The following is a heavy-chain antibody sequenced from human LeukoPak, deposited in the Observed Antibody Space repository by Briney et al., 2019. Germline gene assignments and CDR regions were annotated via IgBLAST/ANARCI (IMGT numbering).Heavy chain of an antibody. V-gene: IGHV3-74*01. CDR2: INNDESHT. J-gene: IGHJ5*02. Sequence: GGSPRLSCAASVFTSRGYSMRCGRPTPGERVVWVSRINNDESHTTYADSVKGQFTISRDNAKNTMYLQMNSLRVEDTAVYYCARDQSSSWYVAWFDPWGQGTLVTVSS. D-gene: IGHD6-13*01. CDR1: VFTSRGYS. CDR3: ARDQSSSWYVAWFDP.